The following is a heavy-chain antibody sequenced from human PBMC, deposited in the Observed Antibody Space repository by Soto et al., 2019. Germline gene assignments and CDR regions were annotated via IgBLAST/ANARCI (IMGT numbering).Heavy chain of an antibody. J-gene: IGHJ3*02. V-gene: IGHV3-53*01. D-gene: IGHD5-18*01. CDR2: IYRGGGT. CDR1: GLSVTANY. Sequence: EVQLVASGGGLIQPGGSLRLICAASGLSVTANYMTWVRQDPGKGLEWLSIIYRGGGTYYADSLKGRAIISRDGSRNMVFLQMNSLTAEDAGVYYCARRDDSETFDIWGRGTAVNVSS. CDR3: ARRDDSETFDI.